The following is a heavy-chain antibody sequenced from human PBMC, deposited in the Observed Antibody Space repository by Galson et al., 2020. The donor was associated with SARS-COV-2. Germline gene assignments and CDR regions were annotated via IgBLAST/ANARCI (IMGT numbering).Heavy chain of an antibody. CDR2: ISSGSSFI. D-gene: IGHD3-10*01. J-gene: IGHJ6*03. CDR1: GFTFGRYG. CDR3: ARDNFGNYYMDV. V-gene: IGHV3-21*01. Sequence: NSGGSLRLSCAGSGFTFGRYGMSWVRQAPGKGLEWDPSISSGSSFIYYADSVKGRFTVSRDNAKNSLYLQMNSLRDEDTAVYYCARDNFGNYYMDVWGKGTTVSISS.